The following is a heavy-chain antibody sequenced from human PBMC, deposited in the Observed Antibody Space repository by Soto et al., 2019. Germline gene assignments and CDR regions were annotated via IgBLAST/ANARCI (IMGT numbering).Heavy chain of an antibody. V-gene: IGHV1-24*01. Sequence: ASVKVSCKVSGYTLTELSMHWVRQAPGKGLEWMGGFDPEDGETIYAQKFQGRVTITRDTSASTAYMELSSLRSEDTAVYYCARAVAVTADFDYWGQGTLVTVSS. D-gene: IGHD2-21*02. CDR2: FDPEDGET. CDR3: ARAVAVTADFDY. J-gene: IGHJ4*02. CDR1: GYTLTELS.